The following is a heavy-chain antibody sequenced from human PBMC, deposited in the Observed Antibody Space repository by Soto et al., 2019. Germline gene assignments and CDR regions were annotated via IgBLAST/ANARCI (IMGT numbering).Heavy chain of an antibody. V-gene: IGHV1-69*13. J-gene: IGHJ1*01. Sequence: SVKVSCKASGCTFSSYAISWVRQAPGQGLEWMGGIIPIFGTANYAQKFQGRVTITADESTSTAYMELSSLRSEDTAVYYCANYCSGGSCPLNHWGQGTLVTVSS. D-gene: IGHD2-15*01. CDR2: IIPIFGTA. CDR1: GCTFSSYA. CDR3: ANYCSGGSCPLNH.